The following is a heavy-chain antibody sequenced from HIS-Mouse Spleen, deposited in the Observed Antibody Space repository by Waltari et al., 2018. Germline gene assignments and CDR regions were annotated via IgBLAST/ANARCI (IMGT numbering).Heavy chain of an antibody. CDR1: GFTFSSYA. J-gene: IGHJ4*02. Sequence: EVQLLESGGGLVQPGGSLRLSCAASGFTFSSYAMSWVRQSPGKGLEWVSAIRGSGCSTYYADSVKGRFTISRDNSKNTLYLQMNSLRAEDTAVYYCAKTSRGAVAGTVDYWGQGTLVTVSS. V-gene: IGHV3-23*01. CDR2: IRGSGCST. CDR3: AKTSRGAVAGTVDY. D-gene: IGHD6-19*01.